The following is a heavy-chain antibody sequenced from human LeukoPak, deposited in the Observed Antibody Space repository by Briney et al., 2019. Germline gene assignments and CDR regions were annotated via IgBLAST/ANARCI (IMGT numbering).Heavy chain of an antibody. D-gene: IGHD5-18*01. CDR1: GFNFRNYE. CDR2: ISHGAGRE. J-gene: IGHJ4*02. V-gene: IGHV3-48*03. Sequence: GGSLRLSCAASGFNFRNYEMNWVRQAPGKGLEWISYISHGAGREYYADSAKGRFTISRDNAQNSLYLQMNSVRVEDTAIYYCAKESVETAMFDSWGQGALVTVSS. CDR3: AKESVETAMFDS.